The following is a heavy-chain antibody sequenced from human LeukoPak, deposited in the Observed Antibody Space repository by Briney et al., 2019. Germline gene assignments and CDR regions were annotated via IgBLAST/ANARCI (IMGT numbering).Heavy chain of an antibody. Sequence: GGSLGLSCAASGFTFSSYSMNWGRQAPGKGLEWVSYISSSSSTIYYADSVKGRFTISRDNAKNSLYLQMNSLRDEDTAVYYCARGRGYSGYDVDYWGQGTLVTVSS. CDR3: ARGRGYSGYDVDY. J-gene: IGHJ4*02. CDR1: GFTFSSYS. V-gene: IGHV3-48*02. D-gene: IGHD5-12*01. CDR2: ISSSSSTI.